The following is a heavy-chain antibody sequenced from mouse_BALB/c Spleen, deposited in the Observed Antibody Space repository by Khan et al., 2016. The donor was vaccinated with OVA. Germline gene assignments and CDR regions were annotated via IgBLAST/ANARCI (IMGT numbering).Heavy chain of an antibody. CDR2: ISYSGST. Sequence: EVELVESGPGLVKPSQSLSLTCPVTGYSITSDYAWNWIRQFPGNKLEWMGYISYSGSTSYNPSLKSRISITRDTSKNQFFLQLNSVTTEDTATYYCARRGDGYYGAMDYWGQGTSVTVSS. CDR1: GYSITSDYA. V-gene: IGHV3-2*02. D-gene: IGHD2-3*01. J-gene: IGHJ4*01. CDR3: ARRGDGYYGAMDY.